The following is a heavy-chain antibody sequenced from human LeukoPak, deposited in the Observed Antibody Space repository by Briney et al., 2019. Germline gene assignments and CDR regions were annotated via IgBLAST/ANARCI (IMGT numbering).Heavy chain of an antibody. CDR1: GGSVSSNSAA. CDR3: AKNIAAAVFLTWFDP. Sequence: SQTFSLTCAISGGSVSSNSAAWNWIRQSPSRGLEWLGRTYYRSKWYSDYAVSVKSRITINPDTSKNQFSLQLNSVTPEDTAVYYCAKNIAAAVFLTWFDPWGQGTLVTVSS. CDR2: TYYRSKWYS. D-gene: IGHD6-13*01. J-gene: IGHJ5*02. V-gene: IGHV6-1*01.